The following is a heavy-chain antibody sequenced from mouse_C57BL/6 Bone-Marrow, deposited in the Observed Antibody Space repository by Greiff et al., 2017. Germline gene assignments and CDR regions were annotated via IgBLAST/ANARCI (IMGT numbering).Heavy chain of an antibody. CDR3: AREGVLRAMDY. Sequence: EVKLVESGGGLVKPGGSLKLSCAASGFTFSSYAMSWVRQTPEKRLEWVATISDGGSYTYYPDNVKGRFTISRDNAKNNLYLQMSHLKSEDTAMYYCAREGVLRAMDYWGQGTSVTVSS. CDR2: ISDGGSYT. V-gene: IGHV5-4*01. D-gene: IGHD1-1*01. CDR1: GFTFSSYA. J-gene: IGHJ4*01.